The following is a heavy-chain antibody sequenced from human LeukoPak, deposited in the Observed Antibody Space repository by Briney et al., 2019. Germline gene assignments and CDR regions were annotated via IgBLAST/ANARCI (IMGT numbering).Heavy chain of an antibody. D-gene: IGHD3-22*01. Sequence: GASVKVSCKASGYTFTSYDINWVRQATGQGLEWMGWMNPNSGNTGYAQKSQGRVTITRNTSISTAYMELSSLRSEDTAVYYCARGALIYDSSGYYYPMGYWGQGTLVTVSS. V-gene: IGHV1-8*03. J-gene: IGHJ4*02. CDR3: ARGALIYDSSGYYYPMGY. CDR1: GYTFTSYD. CDR2: MNPNSGNT.